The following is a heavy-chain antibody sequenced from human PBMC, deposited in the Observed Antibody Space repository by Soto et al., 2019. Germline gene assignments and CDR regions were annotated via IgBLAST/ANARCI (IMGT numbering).Heavy chain of an antibody. CDR2: ISAYNGNT. J-gene: IGHJ4*02. CDR1: GYTLTSYG. Sequence: ASVKVSCKASGYTLTSYGISWERQAPGQGLEWMGWISAYNGNTNYAQKLQGRVTMTTDTSTSTAYMELRSLRSDDTAVYYCARDPALEDIPTNYDYIWGSYYWGQGPLVTVSS. CDR3: ARDPALEDIPTNYDYIWGSYY. D-gene: IGHD3-16*01. V-gene: IGHV1-18*01.